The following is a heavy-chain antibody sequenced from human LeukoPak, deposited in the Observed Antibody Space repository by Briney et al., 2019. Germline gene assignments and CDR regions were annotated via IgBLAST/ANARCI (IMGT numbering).Heavy chain of an antibody. V-gene: IGHV1-46*01. CDR1: GYSFTNFY. J-gene: IGHJ5*01. D-gene: IGHD3-10*01. CDR3: ARDRSSTNWLDS. Sequence: ASVKVSCKASGYSFTNFYIHWVRQAPGQGLEWMGIINPSGGSTNYAQKFQGRVTMTSDTSASTVYMDLSSLRSEDTAIYYCARDRSSTNWLDSWGQGTLVTVSS. CDR2: INPSGGST.